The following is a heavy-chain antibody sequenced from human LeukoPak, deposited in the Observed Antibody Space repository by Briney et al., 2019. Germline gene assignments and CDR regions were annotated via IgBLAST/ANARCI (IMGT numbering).Heavy chain of an antibody. CDR3: AGIKGGSTGYYYMDV. V-gene: IGHV4-61*02. D-gene: IGHD1-26*01. Sequence: PSETLSLTYSVSGGSISSGTYYWSWMRQPAGKGLEWIGRIYTSGSTNYNPSLMSRVTISVDTSKNQFSLKLSSVTAADTAVYYCAGIKGGSTGYYYMDVWGKGTTVTVSS. CDR2: IYTSGST. CDR1: GGSISSGTYY. J-gene: IGHJ6*03.